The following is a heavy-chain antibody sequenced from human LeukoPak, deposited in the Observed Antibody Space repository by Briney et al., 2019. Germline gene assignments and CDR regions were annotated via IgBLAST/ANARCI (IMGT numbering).Heavy chain of an antibody. CDR3: ARGHYDSSATTGYFDY. CDR2: IYHSGST. J-gene: IGHJ4*02. Sequence: SQTLSLTCAVSGVSISSGGYSWSWIRQPPGKGLEWIGYIYHSGSTYYNPSLKSRVTISVDRSKNQFSLKLSSVTAADTAVYYCARGHYDSSATTGYFDYWGQGTLVTVSS. V-gene: IGHV4-30-2*01. D-gene: IGHD3-22*01. CDR1: GVSISSGGYS.